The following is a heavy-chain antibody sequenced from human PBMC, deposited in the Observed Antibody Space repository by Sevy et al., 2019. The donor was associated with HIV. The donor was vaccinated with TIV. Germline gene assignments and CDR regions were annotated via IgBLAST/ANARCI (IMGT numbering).Heavy chain of an antibody. D-gene: IGHD3-22*01. CDR1: GYTLTKLS. V-gene: IGHV1-24*01. CDR3: ATTKDYYDNSGDPFDY. CDR2: FDPEDGET. Sequence: ASVKVSCKVSGYTLTKLSMHWVRQAPGKGLEWMGSFDPEDGETIHAQRFQGRLSMTEDTSTETAYMELSSLSSEDTAVYYCATTKDYYDNSGDPFDYWGQGSLVTVSS. J-gene: IGHJ4*02.